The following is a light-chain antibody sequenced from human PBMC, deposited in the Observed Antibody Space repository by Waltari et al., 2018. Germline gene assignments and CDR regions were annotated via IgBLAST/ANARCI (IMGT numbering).Light chain of an antibody. V-gene: IGLV3-1*01. Sequence: SYELTQPPSVSVSPGQTASISCSGAELGDKYACWYRQKPGQSPVLVLYQDPKRPSGIPERFSGSNSGITATLTIRGTQPVDEADYYCQAWDNFTVAFGGGTKLSVL. J-gene: IGLJ2*01. CDR2: QDP. CDR3: QAWDNFTVA. CDR1: ELGDKY.